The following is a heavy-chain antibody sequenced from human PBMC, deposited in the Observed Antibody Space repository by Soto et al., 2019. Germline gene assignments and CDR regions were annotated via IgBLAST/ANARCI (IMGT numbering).Heavy chain of an antibody. V-gene: IGHV1-18*01. J-gene: IGHJ6*02. Sequence: GASVKVSCKASGYTFTSYGISWVRQAPGQGLEWMGWISAYNGNTNYAQKLQGRVTMTTDTSTSTAYMELRSLRSDDTAVYYCARQWNYSGYESYYYYGTDVWGQGTTVTV. D-gene: IGHD5-12*01. CDR1: GYTFTSYG. CDR2: ISAYNGNT. CDR3: ARQWNYSGYESYYYYGTDV.